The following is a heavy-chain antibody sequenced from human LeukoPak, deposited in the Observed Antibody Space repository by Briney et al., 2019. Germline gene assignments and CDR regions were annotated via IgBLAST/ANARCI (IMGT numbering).Heavy chain of an antibody. D-gene: IGHD4-17*01. CDR2: IYHSGST. J-gene: IGHJ4*02. CDR3: ARLSQTTVTLDY. Sequence: SQTLSLTCAVSGGSISSGGHSWSWIRQPPGKGLEWIGYIYHSGSTYYNPSLKSRVTISVDRSKNQFSLKLSSVTAADTAVYYCARLSQTTVTLDYWGQGTLVTVSS. CDR1: GGSISSGGHS. V-gene: IGHV4-30-2*01.